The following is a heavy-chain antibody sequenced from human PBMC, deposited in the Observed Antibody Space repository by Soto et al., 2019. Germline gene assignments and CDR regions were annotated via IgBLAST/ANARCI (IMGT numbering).Heavy chain of an antibody. CDR3: TKVKKKYRTTSGVDFGS. CDR2: ISWDGGTT. CDR1: GFTFDEYT. J-gene: IGHJ4*02. V-gene: IGHV3-43*01. D-gene: IGHD6-6*01. Sequence: LLEESVGAVVQPGGSLRVSCVASGFTFDEYTMHWVRQAPGKGLEWISLISWDGGTTYYADSVKGRFTISRDTGKNYPYLQMDSLRSEDTALYYCTKVKKKYRTTSGVDFGSWGQGTLVTVSA.